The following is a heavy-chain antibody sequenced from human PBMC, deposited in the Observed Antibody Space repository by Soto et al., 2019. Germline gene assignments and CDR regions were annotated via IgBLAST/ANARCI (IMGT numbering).Heavy chain of an antibody. D-gene: IGHD3-22*01. CDR2: IYYTGNN. CDR1: GDSISSPHYY. J-gene: IGHJ1*01. Sequence: SETLSLTCTVSGDSISSPHYYWTWIRQPPGKGLEWVGYIYYTGNNFYNPALKSRVAMSVDPSTNQFSPKLASVTDADTAVYFGDREPKKNADSSPWNWCCDGWGPGNLVTVS. CDR3: DREPKKNADSSPWNWCCDG. V-gene: IGHV4-30-4*01.